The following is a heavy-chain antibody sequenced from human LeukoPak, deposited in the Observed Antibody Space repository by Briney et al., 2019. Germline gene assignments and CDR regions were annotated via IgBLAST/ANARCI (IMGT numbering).Heavy chain of an antibody. CDR2: ISYDGSNK. CDR1: GFTFSSYA. V-gene: IGHV3-30*01. CDR3: ARESWDCWSGYYHKMYFDY. J-gene: IGHJ4*02. Sequence: PGRSLRLSCAASGFTFSSYAMHWVRQAPGKGLEWVAVISYDGSNKYYADSVKGRFTISRDNSKNTLYLQMNSLRAEDTAVCYCARESWDCWSGYYHKMYFDYWGQGTLVTVSS. D-gene: IGHD3-3*01.